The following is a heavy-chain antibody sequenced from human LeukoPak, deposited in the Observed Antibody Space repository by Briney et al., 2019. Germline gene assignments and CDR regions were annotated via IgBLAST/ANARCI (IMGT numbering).Heavy chain of an antibody. CDR2: IKQEGSEK. Sequence: QPGGSLRLSCPACGFTFSSYWMSWVRQAPWKGLEWVANIKQEGSEKYYVDSVKGRFTISRDNAKNSLYLQMNSLRAEDTAVYYCAREGGSYYSNWSDPWGQGTLVTVSS. V-gene: IGHV3-7*01. CDR3: AREGGSYYSNWSDP. CDR1: GFTFSSYW. D-gene: IGHD1-26*01. J-gene: IGHJ5*02.